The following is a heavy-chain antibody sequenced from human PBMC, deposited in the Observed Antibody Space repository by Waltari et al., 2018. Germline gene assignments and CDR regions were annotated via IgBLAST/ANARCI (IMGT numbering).Heavy chain of an antibody. CDR3: AKPFYNWDDPLHS. CDR2: IIVSDAT. J-gene: IGHJ1*01. Sequence: EVQLLESGWGLVQPGGSLSLSCQASGFTSITHAINWVRQAPGKGLEWVASIIVSDATYYADSVKGRFTVSRDYSDNTIHLQMDSLRADDTAVYFCAKPFYNWDDPLHSWGQGAPVTVSS. V-gene: IGHV3-23*01. D-gene: IGHD1-20*01. CDR1: GFTSITHA.